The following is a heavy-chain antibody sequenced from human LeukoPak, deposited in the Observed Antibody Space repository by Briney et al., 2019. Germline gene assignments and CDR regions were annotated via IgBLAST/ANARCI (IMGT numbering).Heavy chain of an antibody. J-gene: IGHJ4*02. D-gene: IGHD5-18*01. Sequence: GGSLRLSCAASGFSFNSYAMSWVRQAPGRGLEWVSAISGSGGNTYYADSVKGRFTISRDNSKNTLYLQMNSLTAEDTAVYYCARRGYNLDFDYWGRGTLVTVSS. CDR2: ISGSGGNT. V-gene: IGHV3-23*01. CDR1: GFSFNSYA. CDR3: ARRGYNLDFDY.